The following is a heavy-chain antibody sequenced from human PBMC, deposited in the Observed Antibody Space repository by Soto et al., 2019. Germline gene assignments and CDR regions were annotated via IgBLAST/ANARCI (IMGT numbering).Heavy chain of an antibody. J-gene: IGHJ5*02. CDR3: ARDRHNNFSDT. Sequence: PSETLSLTCTVSGASMSSGGYYWTWIRQSPGKGLEWIGYIYYSGSTYYNPSLESRVAISLDTSRSQSSLTLHSVTAADTAIYYCARDRHNNFSDTWGQGTLVTVS. CDR2: IYYSGST. D-gene: IGHD6-6*01. CDR1: GASMSSGGYY. V-gene: IGHV4-31*03.